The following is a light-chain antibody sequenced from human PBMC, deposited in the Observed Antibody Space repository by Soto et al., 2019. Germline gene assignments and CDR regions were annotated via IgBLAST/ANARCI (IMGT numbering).Light chain of an antibody. CDR2: WAS. CDR3: QQYSSSPRT. Sequence: DIVMTQSPDSLAVSLGERATINCNSSQSVLYSSSNKNYLAWYQQKPGQPPKLLIYWASTRDSGVPDRFSGSGSGTDFTLTISSLQAEDVAVYYCQQYSSSPRTFGQGTKVDIK. V-gene: IGKV4-1*01. CDR1: QSVLYSSSNKNY. J-gene: IGKJ1*01.